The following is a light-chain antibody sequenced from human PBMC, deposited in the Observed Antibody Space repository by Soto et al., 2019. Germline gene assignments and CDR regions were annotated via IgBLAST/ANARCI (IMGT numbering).Light chain of an antibody. Sequence: QAVLAQPPSASGTPGQGVTISCSGSISNIGSKTVKWYQQFPGTAPQLLIYSDDQRPSGVPDRFSGSKSGTSASLAITGLQAEDVADYYCQSYDLTLSAYLLGTGTNVT. CDR2: SDD. CDR1: ISNIGSKT. J-gene: IGLJ1*01. V-gene: IGLV1-44*01. CDR3: QSYDLTLSAYL.